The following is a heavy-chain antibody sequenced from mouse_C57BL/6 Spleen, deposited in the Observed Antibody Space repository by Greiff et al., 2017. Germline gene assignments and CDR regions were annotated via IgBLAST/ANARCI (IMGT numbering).Heavy chain of an antibody. J-gene: IGHJ3*01. CDR2: IDPENGDT. D-gene: IGHD1-1*01. CDR3: TTASYYGSSYSWFAY. Sequence: VQLQQSGAELVRPGASVTLSCTASGFNIKDDYMHWVKQRPEQGLEWIGWIDPENGDTEYASKFQGKATITADTSSNTAYLQLSSLTSEDTAVYYCTTASYYGSSYSWFAYWGQGTLVTVSA. CDR1: GFNIKDDY. V-gene: IGHV14-4*01.